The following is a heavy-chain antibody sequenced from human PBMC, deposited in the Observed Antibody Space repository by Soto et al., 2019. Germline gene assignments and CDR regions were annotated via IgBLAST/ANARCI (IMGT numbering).Heavy chain of an antibody. V-gene: IGHV1-69*13. CDR3: AIEYSSSPPYYPIGY. CDR2: IIPIFGTA. J-gene: IGHJ4*02. Sequence: SVKVSCKASGGTFSSYSISWVRQAPGQGLEWMGVIIPIFGTANYAQKFQGRVTITADESTSTAYMELSSLRSEDTAVYYCAIEYSSSPPYYPIGYWGQGTLVTVSS. CDR1: GGTFSSYS. D-gene: IGHD6-6*01.